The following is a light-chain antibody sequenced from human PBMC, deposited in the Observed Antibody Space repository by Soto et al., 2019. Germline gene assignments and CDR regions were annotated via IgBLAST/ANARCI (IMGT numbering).Light chain of an antibody. CDR2: AAS. Sequence: IQLTQSPSSLSASVGDRVTITCRASQALSSYLAWYQQKSGKAPKLLIYAASTLQSGVPSRFSVSESGTDFTLTISSLQPEDFGTYYCQQVNNYPLTFGGGTKVEIK. V-gene: IGKV1-9*01. CDR3: QQVNNYPLT. CDR1: QALSSY. J-gene: IGKJ4*01.